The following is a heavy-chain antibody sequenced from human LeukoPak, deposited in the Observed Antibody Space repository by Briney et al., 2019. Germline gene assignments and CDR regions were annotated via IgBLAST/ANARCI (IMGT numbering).Heavy chain of an antibody. V-gene: IGHV3-74*01. J-gene: IGHJ6*02. CDR2: INSDRSST. CDR1: GFTFSSYW. Sequence: GGSLRLSCAASGFTFSSYWMHWVRQAPGKGLVWVSRINSDRSSTSYADSVKGRFTISRDNAKNTLYLQMNSLRAEDTAVYYCATYYYGSGSYYNYYYGMDVWGQGTTVTVSS. CDR3: ATYYYGSGSYYNYYYGMDV. D-gene: IGHD3-10*01.